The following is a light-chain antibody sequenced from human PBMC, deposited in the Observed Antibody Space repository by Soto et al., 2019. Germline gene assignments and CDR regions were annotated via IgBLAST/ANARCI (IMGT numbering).Light chain of an antibody. CDR2: GAS. CDR3: QQYGSSPIT. J-gene: IGKJ5*01. Sequence: EIVSTQSPATLSVSPGERATLSFRASQSVSSNLAWYQQKPGQAPRLLIYGASSRATGIPDRFSGSGSGTDFTLTISRLEPEDFAVYYCQQYGSSPITFGQGTRLEVK. CDR1: QSVSSN. V-gene: IGKV3-20*01.